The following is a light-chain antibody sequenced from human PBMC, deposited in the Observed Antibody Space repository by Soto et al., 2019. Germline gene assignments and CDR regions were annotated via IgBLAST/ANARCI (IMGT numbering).Light chain of an antibody. V-gene: IGKV3-20*01. CDR1: QSISTN. CDR3: QQYGRSPIT. CDR2: DAS. J-gene: IGKJ5*01. Sequence: VMSQTPATLSVSPGDRATLSCRASQSISTNLAWYQQKPGQAPRLLIYDASRRATGIPDRFSGSGSGTDFTLTNSRLEPEDFAVYYCQQYGRSPITFGQGTRLAIK.